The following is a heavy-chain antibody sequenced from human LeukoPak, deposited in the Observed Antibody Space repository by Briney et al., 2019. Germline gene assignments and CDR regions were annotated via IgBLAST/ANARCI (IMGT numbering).Heavy chain of an antibody. J-gene: IGHJ4*02. CDR3: ARVGDGYNRPFHY. D-gene: IGHD5-24*01. CDR2: IHHSGST. CDR1: GASINSYY. V-gene: IGHV4-38-2*02. Sequence: SETLSLTCTVSGASINSYYWNWIRQPPGKGLEWIGSIHHSGSTYYNPSLKSRVTISVDTSKNQFSLKLSSVTAADTAVYHCARVGDGYNRPFHYWGQGVLVTVSS.